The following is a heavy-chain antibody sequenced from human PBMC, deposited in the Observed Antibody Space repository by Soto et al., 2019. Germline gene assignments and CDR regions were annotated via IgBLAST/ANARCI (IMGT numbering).Heavy chain of an antibody. V-gene: IGHV4-61*01. CDR3: ARTTAVPNTLRSRYFFDY. J-gene: IGHJ4*02. D-gene: IGHD4-17*01. CDR1: VGSFSAKTYY. Sequence: SEPLYLTCSVSVGSFSAKTYYWSWIPQPQLNRMEWIGYVYYSGTTNYNPSLKSRVTISVDLSKNRFSLRLSSVTTADTALYYCARTTAVPNTLRSRYFFDYWGQGTLVTVSS. CDR2: VYYSGTT.